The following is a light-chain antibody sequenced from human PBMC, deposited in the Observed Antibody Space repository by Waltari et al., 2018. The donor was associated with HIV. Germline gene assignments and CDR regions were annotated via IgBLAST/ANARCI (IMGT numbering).Light chain of an antibody. CDR2: ELR. V-gene: IGLV2-14*01. CDR3: VSYKSSSSPV. J-gene: IGLJ3*02. Sequence: QSALTQPASVSGSPGQSITISCTGASFDIYGYNFVSWFQHHPGKVPNVIIYELRNRPSGVANLFSGSRSGNTASLTISGLQPEDEAEYFCVSYKSSSSPVFGGGTKLTV. CDR1: SFDIYGYNF.